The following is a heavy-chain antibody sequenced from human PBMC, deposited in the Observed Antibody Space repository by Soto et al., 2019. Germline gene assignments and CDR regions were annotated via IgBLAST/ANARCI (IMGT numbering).Heavy chain of an antibody. D-gene: IGHD3-9*01. Sequence: SETLSLTCAVYGGSFSGYYWSWIRQPPGKGLEWIGEINHSGSTNYNPSLKSRVTISVDTSKNQFSLKLSSVTAADTAVYYCARGPYDILTGYEVAAPHYYYYYMDVWGKGTTVTVSS. CDR1: GGSFSGYY. CDR3: ARGPYDILTGYEVAAPHYYYYYMDV. J-gene: IGHJ6*03. V-gene: IGHV4-34*01. CDR2: INHSGST.